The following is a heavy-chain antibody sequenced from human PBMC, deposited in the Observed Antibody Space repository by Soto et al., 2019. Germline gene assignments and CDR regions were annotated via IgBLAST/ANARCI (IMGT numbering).Heavy chain of an antibody. CDR1: GVTMGYGGYS. J-gene: IGHJ4*02. Sequence: PSETLSLTCSVSGVTMGYGGYSWSWIRQSPGKGVEWLGYISHLETTHYNPSFKSRLSLSIDRTRNQFSLSLSSMTAADEAVYYCARGGGYDSFDFWGQGIQVTVSS. V-gene: IGHV4-30-2*06. D-gene: IGHD2-15*01. CDR3: ARGGGYDSFDF. CDR2: ISHLETT.